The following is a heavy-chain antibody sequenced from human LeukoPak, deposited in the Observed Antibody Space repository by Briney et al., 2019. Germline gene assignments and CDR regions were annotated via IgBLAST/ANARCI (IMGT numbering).Heavy chain of an antibody. J-gene: IGHJ4*02. CDR3: TRDQTPYY. Sequence: GGSLRLSCTASGFTFGGYAMTWVRQAPGKGLEWVGFIRSKIYGGTPEYAASVKGRFTTSRDDSKGVAYLQMNSLKTEDTAVYYCTRDQTPYYWGQGTLVTVSS. V-gene: IGHV3-49*04. CDR1: GFTFGGYA. CDR2: IRSKIYGGTP.